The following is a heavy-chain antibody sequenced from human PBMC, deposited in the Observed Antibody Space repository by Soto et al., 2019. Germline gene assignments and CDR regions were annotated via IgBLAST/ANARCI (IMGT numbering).Heavy chain of an antibody. Sequence: GESLKISCKGSGYIFTSYWIGWVRQMPGKGLEWMGIIYPGDSDTRYSPSFQGQVTISADKSISTAYLQWSSLKASDTAMYYCARTRPANAVTTRDGFDYWGQGTLVTVSS. J-gene: IGHJ4*02. CDR3: ARTRPANAVTTRDGFDY. V-gene: IGHV5-51*01. CDR2: IYPGDSDT. D-gene: IGHD4-17*01. CDR1: GYIFTSYW.